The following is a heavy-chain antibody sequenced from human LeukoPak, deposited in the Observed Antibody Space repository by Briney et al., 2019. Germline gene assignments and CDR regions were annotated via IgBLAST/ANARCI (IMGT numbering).Heavy chain of an antibody. CDR1: GGSISSGDYY. Sequence: PSETLSLTCTVSGGSISSGDYYWSWIRQPPGKGLEWIGYIYYSGSTYYNPSLKSRVTISVDTSKNQFSLKLSSVTAADTAVYYCARAKGDYGSGSYYNGAFDYWGQGTLVTVSS. J-gene: IGHJ4*02. CDR3: ARAKGDYGSGSYYNGAFDY. CDR2: IYYSGST. V-gene: IGHV4-30-4*01. D-gene: IGHD3-10*01.